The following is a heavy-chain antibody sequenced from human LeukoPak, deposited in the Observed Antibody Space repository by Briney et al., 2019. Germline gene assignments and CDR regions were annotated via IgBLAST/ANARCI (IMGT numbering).Heavy chain of an antibody. Sequence: GGSLRLSCAASRLTFSSYWMSWVRQAPGKGLEWVANIKYDGGERYYVDSVKGRFTISRDNAKNSLYLQMNSLRAEDTAVYYCAREGRTIAAEGFDYWGQGTLVTVPS. D-gene: IGHD6-6*01. J-gene: IGHJ4*02. CDR2: IKYDGGER. V-gene: IGHV3-7*05. CDR1: RLTFSSYW. CDR3: AREGRTIAAEGFDY.